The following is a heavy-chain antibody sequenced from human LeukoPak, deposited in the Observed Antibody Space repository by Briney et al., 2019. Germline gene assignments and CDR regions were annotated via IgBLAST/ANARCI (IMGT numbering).Heavy chain of an antibody. J-gene: IGHJ4*02. CDR3: AREGGFYRPLDY. Sequence: PSETLSLTCTVSGGSISGFYWTWIRQPPGKGLEWIGYINDSGSTNYNPSLKSRVTISLDTSRSQVSLKLSSVTAADTAVYYCAREGGFYRPLDYSGQGTLVTVSS. CDR2: INDSGST. V-gene: IGHV4-59*12. D-gene: IGHD6-25*01. CDR1: GGSISGFY.